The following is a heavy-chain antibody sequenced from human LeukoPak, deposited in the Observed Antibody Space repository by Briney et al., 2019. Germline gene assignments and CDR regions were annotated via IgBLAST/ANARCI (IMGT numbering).Heavy chain of an antibody. CDR1: GFTFGSFN. V-gene: IGHV3-74*01. Sequence: GGSLRLSCAASGFTFGSFNMNWVRQAPGKGLVWVSRINTDGSSTSYADSVKGRFTISRDNAKNTLYLQMNSLRAEDTAVYYCARLGIGELELKHFDYWGQGTLVTVSS. CDR2: INTDGSST. D-gene: IGHD1-7*01. J-gene: IGHJ4*02. CDR3: ARLGIGELELKHFDY.